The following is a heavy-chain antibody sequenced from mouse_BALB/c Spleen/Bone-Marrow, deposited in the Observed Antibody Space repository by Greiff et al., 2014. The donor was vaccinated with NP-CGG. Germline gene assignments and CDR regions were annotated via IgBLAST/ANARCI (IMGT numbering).Heavy chain of an antibody. D-gene: IGHD4-1*01. CDR1: GFTFSSFG. CDR2: ISSGSSTI. Sequence: DVKLVESGGGLVQPGGSRKLSCAASGFTFSSFGMHWVRQTPEKGLEWVAYISSGSSTIYYADTVKGRFTISRDKPKNTLFLQVTSLRSEDTAMYYCTRGGNWDDFDYWGQGTTLTVSS. J-gene: IGHJ2*01. V-gene: IGHV5-17*02. CDR3: TRGGNWDDFDY.